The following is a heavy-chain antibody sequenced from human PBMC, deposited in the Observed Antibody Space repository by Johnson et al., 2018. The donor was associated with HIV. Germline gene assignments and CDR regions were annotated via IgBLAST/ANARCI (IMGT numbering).Heavy chain of an antibody. CDR2: ISSDESYK. D-gene: IGHD1-26*01. CDR3: VREGAPSGRDFGAFDI. J-gene: IGHJ3*02. V-gene: IGHV3-30*04. CDR1: GFTFSRNA. Sequence: QVQLVESGGGLVKPGGSLRLSCAASGFTFSRNAMHWVRQPPGKGLEWVAVISSDESYKHYGDSVKGRFTVSKDSSKSTLLLQMNSLRPGDTAVYYCVREGAPSGRDFGAFDIWGQGTVVTVSS.